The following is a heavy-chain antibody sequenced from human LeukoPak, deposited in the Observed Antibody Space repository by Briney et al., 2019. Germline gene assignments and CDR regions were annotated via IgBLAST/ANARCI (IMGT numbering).Heavy chain of an antibody. Sequence: GASVKVSCKASGYTFTGYYLHWVRQAPGQGLEWMGWINPNSGGTHYAQKLQGRVTMTGDTSISTAYMELSRLRSDDTAVYYCARDTTYYYDSTGDLLSNDAFDVWGQGTMVTVSS. J-gene: IGHJ3*01. CDR3: ARDTTYYYDSTGDLLSNDAFDV. CDR2: INPNSGGT. CDR1: GYTFTGYY. V-gene: IGHV1-2*02. D-gene: IGHD3-22*01.